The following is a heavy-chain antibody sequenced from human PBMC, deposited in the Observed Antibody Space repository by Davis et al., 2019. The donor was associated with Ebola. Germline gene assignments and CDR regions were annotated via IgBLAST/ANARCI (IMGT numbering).Heavy chain of an antibody. CDR1: GFTFSDYY. V-gene: IGHV3-23*01. CDR2: ISGSGGST. J-gene: IGHJ4*02. D-gene: IGHD3-10*01. Sequence: GGSLRLSCAASGFTFSDYYMSWIRQAPGKGLEWVSAISGSGGSTYYADSVKGRFTISRDNSKKTLYLQMNSLRAEDTAVYYCAKDSYGHGFDYWGQGTLVTVSS. CDR3: AKDSYGHGFDY.